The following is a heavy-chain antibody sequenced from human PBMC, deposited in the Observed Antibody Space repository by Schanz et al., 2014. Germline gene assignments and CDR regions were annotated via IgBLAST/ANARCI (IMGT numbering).Heavy chain of an antibody. CDR1: GFTFSSYA. J-gene: IGHJ4*02. D-gene: IGHD2-2*01. CDR3: AKDSTHIDIVLVPTAIDY. Sequence: QLVGSGGGLVQPGGSLRLSCAASGFTFSSYAMSWVRQAPGKGLEWVSSISSSGSYIHYADSVKGRFTISRDNSKNTLYLHMNTLRSEDTAVYYCAKDSTHIDIVLVPTAIDYWGQGTLVTVSS. V-gene: IGHV3-23*04. CDR2: ISSSGSYI.